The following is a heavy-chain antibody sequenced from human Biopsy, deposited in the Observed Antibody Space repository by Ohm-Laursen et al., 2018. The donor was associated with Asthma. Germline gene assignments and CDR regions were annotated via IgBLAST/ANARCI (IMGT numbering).Heavy chain of an antibody. CDR2: HDHEEGGT. CDR1: GYSLTDLS. V-gene: IGHV1-24*01. J-gene: IGHJ4*02. CDR3: ASASPKDYVRYNFQF. D-gene: IGHD4-17*01. Sequence: GASVKVSCKISGYSLTDLSMHWVRQAPGQGLEWMGGHDHEEGGTVNARRFQGRVTMTEDTSTDTAYMELSSLSSDDTAVYYCASASPKDYVRYNFQFWGQGTLVTVSS.